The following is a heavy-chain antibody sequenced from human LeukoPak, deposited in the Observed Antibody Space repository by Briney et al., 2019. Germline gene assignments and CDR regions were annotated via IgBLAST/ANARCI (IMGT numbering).Heavy chain of an antibody. D-gene: IGHD3-3*02. J-gene: IGHJ6*03. Sequence: SVKVSCKASGGTLSGYAISWVRQAPGQGLEWMGGIIPIYGTPHSAQKFQGRVAITTDESTSTAFMDLSSLRSEDTAVYYCARGKLGYYYYHMDAWGKGTTVTVSS. CDR3: ARGKLGYYYYHMDA. V-gene: IGHV1-69*05. CDR1: GGTLSGYA. CDR2: IIPIYGTP.